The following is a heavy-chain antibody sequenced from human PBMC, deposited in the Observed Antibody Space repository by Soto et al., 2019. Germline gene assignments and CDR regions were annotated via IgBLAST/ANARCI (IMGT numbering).Heavy chain of an antibody. Sequence: PGGSLRLSWAASGGIVGDNYRNWVRQAPGKGLEWLSVVYSGSATYYADSVKGRFTISRDNSKNTVFLHMNSLRVEDTAVYYCARGKSAYLTFDFWGQGTQVTVSS. CDR3: ARGKSAYLTFDF. CDR2: VYSGSAT. J-gene: IGHJ4*02. D-gene: IGHD3-16*01. V-gene: IGHV3-53*01. CDR1: GGIVGDNY.